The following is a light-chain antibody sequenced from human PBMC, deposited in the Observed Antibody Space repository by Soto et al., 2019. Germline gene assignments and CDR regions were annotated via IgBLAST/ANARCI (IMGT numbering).Light chain of an antibody. CDR2: NSS. J-gene: IGKJ1*01. CDR1: QSVRSNY. Sequence: EIVLTQSPGTLSLSPGERATLSCRASQSVRSNYLAWYQQKPGQAPRLLIYNSSTRATGIPDRFSGSGSGTDFTLTISRLEPEDFALYYCQQYRDLPQTFGPGTQVEIK. V-gene: IGKV3-20*01. CDR3: QQYRDLPQT.